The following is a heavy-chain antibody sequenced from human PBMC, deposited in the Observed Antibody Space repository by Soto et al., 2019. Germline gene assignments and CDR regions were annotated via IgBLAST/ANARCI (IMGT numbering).Heavy chain of an antibody. D-gene: IGHD6-19*01. CDR1: GFTFSSYG. Sequence: GGSLRLSCAASGFTFSSYGMHWVRQAPGKGLEWVAVISYDGSNKNYADSVKGRFTISRDNSKNTQYLQMNSLKTEDTAVYYCTSEVDSSGRYSYYYYGMDVWGQGTTVTVSS. CDR2: ISYDGSNK. CDR3: TSEVDSSGRYSYYYYGMDV. V-gene: IGHV3-30*03. J-gene: IGHJ6*02.